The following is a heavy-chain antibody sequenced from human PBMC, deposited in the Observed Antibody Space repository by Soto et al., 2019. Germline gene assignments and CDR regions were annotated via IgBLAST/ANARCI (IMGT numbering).Heavy chain of an antibody. CDR1: GFTFSSYA. V-gene: IGHV3-30-3*01. CDR3: ARASTVIDYYYGMDV. CDR2: ISYDGSNK. Sequence: GGSLRLSCAASGFTFSSYAMHWVRQAPGKGLEWVAVISYDGSNKYYADSVKGRFTISRDNSKNTLYLQMNSLRAEDTAVYYCARASTVIDYYYGMDVWGQGTTVTVSS. D-gene: IGHD4-17*01. J-gene: IGHJ6*02.